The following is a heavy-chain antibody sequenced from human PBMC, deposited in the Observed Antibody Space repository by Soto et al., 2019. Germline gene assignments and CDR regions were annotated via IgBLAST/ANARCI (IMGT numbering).Heavy chain of an antibody. V-gene: IGHV3-21*01. J-gene: IGHJ6*03. CDR1: GFTFSSYS. CDR2: ISSSSSYI. CDR3: ARDGIAVAGNCYYYYYMHV. D-gene: IGHD6-19*01. Sequence: EVQLVESGGGLVKPGGSLRLSCAASGFTFSSYSMNWVRQAPGKGLEWVSSISSSSSYIYYADSVKGRFTISRNNAKNARYLQMNSLRAEDTTVYYCARDGIAVAGNCYYYYYMHVWGKGATVTVSS.